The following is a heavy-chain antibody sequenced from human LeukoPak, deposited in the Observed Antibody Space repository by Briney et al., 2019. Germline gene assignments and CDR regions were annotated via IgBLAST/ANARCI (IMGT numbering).Heavy chain of an antibody. J-gene: IGHJ4*02. V-gene: IGHV1-2*02. D-gene: IGHD5-18*01. CDR1: GYTFTGYY. Sequence: ASVKVSCKASGYTFTGYYMHWVRQAPGQGLEWMGWINPNSGGTNYAQKFQGRVTMTRDTSISTAYMELSRLRSDDTAVYYCARSPVSGYSYGYSYFDYWGQGTLVTVSS. CDR2: INPNSGGT. CDR3: ARSPVSGYSYGYSYFDY.